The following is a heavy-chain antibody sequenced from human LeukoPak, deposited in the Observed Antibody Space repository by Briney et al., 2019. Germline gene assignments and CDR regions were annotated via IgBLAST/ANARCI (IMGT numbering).Heavy chain of an antibody. D-gene: IGHD1-1*01. CDR2: IYYSGST. V-gene: IGHV4-39*07. CDR1: GGSISSSSYY. Sequence: NPSETLSLTCTVSGGSISSSSYYWGWIRQPPEKGLEWIGSIYYSGSTNYNPSLKSRVTMSVDTSKNQFSLKLSSVTAADTAVYYCARDRGTWNDDGFDYWGQGTLVTVSS. J-gene: IGHJ4*02. CDR3: ARDRGTWNDDGFDY.